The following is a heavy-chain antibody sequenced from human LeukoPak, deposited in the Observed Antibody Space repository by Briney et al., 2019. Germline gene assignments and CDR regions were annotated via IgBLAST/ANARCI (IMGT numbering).Heavy chain of an antibody. CDR2: IYYSGST. CDR1: GGSINSYY. J-gene: IGHJ6*02. Sequence: PSETLSLTCTVSGGSINSYYWSWLRQPPGKGLEWIGFIYYSGSTHYKSSLKSRVTISVDTSKNQFSLRLSSGTAADTAVYYCARHVSGDYAWLDVWGQGTTVTVSS. CDR3: ARHVSGDYAWLDV. D-gene: IGHD4-17*01. V-gene: IGHV4-59*08.